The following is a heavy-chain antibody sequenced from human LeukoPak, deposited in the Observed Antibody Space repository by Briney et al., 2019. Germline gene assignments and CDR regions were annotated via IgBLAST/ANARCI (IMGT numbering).Heavy chain of an antibody. CDR3: ARVMTTVTTFETYSYSIEV. CDR1: GGSSRGYY. Sequence: SETLSLTCAVYGGSSRGYYWCSSRQPPGKGLEWIGEINHSGSTNYNPSLKSRVTISVDTSKNQFSLRLSSVTAADTAVYYCARVMTTVTTFETYSYSIEVWGQGTTVTVSS. CDR2: INHSGST. V-gene: IGHV4-34*01. D-gene: IGHD4-17*01. J-gene: IGHJ6*02.